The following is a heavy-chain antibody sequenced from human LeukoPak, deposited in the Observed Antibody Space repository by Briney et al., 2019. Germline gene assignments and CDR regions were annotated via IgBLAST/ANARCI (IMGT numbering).Heavy chain of an antibody. Sequence: TGGSLRLSCAASGFTFSSYAMHWVRQAPGKGLEYVSTIRTNGGSTYYANSVKGRFTISRDNSKNTLYLQMNSLRAEDTAVYYCAKASVGATWELFDYWGQGTLVTVSS. CDR1: GFTFSSYA. CDR2: IRTNGGST. J-gene: IGHJ4*02. D-gene: IGHD1-26*01. CDR3: AKASVGATWELFDY. V-gene: IGHV3-64*01.